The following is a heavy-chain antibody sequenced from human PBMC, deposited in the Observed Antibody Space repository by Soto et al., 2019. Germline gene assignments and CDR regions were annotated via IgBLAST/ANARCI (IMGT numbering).Heavy chain of an antibody. CDR2: MYYSGST. Sequence: QVQLQESGPGLVKPSETLSLSCSVSGGSISGHYWSWVRQTPGKGLEWIGFMYYSGSTNYNPSLKSGVTISGDMLKNSFSLGVSSGCVVDTCGCSGARGLYYDLFCSYYSMDVWGKGTTVTVS. D-gene: IGHD3-16*01. CDR1: GGSISGHY. J-gene: IGHJ6*03. CDR3: ARGLYYDLFCSYYSMDV. V-gene: IGHV4-59*08.